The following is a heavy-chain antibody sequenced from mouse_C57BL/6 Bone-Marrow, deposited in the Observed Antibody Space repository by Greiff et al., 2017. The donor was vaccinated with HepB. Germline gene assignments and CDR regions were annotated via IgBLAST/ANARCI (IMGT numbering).Heavy chain of an antibody. V-gene: IGHV1-55*01. J-gene: IGHJ1*03. CDR3: ARKRGYGSPWYFDV. CDR1: GYTFTSYW. D-gene: IGHD1-1*01. CDR2: IYPGSGST. Sequence: QVQLQQPGAELVKPGASVKMSCKASGYTFTSYWITWVKQRPGQGLEWIGDIYPGSGSTNYNEKFKSKATLTVDTSSSTAYMQLSSLTSEDSAVYYCARKRGYGSPWYFDVWGTGTTVTVSS.